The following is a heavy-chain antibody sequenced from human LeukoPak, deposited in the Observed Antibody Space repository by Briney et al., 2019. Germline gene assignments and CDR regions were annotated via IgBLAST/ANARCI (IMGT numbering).Heavy chain of an antibody. CDR2: ISGSSSTI. Sequence: GGSLRLSCAASGFTFSTSNMNWVRQAPGKGLEWISYISGSSSTIYYADSVKGRFTISRDNAKNSLYLQMNSLRAEDTAVYYCARALVAAARNLDYWGQGILVTVSS. CDR1: GFTFSTSN. V-gene: IGHV3-48*01. J-gene: IGHJ4*02. CDR3: ARALVAAARNLDY. D-gene: IGHD6-13*01.